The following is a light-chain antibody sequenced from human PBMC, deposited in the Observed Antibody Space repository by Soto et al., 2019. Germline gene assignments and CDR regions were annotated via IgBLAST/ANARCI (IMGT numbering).Light chain of an antibody. J-gene: IGKJ2*01. V-gene: IGKV1-39*01. CDR2: SAS. CDR1: QSIGTK. Sequence: DIQMTQSPSSLSASVGDSVTITCRASQSIGTKVNWYQQKLGKAPELLIYSASSLETGVPPRFSGSGSGSDFTLTINSVQPEDVATFYCKQGYAFPGTFGQGTKVQIK. CDR3: KQGYAFPGT.